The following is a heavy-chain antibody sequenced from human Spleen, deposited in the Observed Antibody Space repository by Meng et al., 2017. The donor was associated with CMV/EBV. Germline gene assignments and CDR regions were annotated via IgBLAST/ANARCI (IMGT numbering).Heavy chain of an antibody. D-gene: IGHD6-19*01. J-gene: IGHJ6*02. CDR3: ARLDEPFYNYGLDV. CDR1: GFTFSSYS. CDR2: ISSASSHI. Sequence: GESLKISCAASGFTFSSYSMHWVRQAPGKGLEWVSSISSASSHIYYADSVKGRFTISRHNAENSLFLQMNSLRVEDTAVYYCARLDEPFYNYGLDVWGQGATVTVSS. V-gene: IGHV3-21*01.